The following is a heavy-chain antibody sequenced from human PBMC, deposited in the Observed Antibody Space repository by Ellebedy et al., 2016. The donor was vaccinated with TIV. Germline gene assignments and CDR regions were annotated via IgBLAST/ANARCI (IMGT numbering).Heavy chain of an antibody. J-gene: IGHJ5*02. CDR3: ARDPHGSMFDP. Sequence: GGSLRLSXAASGFTFSSYSMNWVRQAPGKGLEWVSSISSSSSYIYYADSVKGRFTISRDNAKNSLYLQMNSLRAEDTAVYYCARDPHGSMFDPWGQGTLVTASS. V-gene: IGHV3-21*01. CDR2: ISSSSSYI. D-gene: IGHD3-10*01. CDR1: GFTFSSYS.